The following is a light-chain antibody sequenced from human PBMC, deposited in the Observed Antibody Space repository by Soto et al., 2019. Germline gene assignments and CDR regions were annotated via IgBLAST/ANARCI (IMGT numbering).Light chain of an antibody. CDR2: DAV. CDR1: QSIGNY. CDR3: QHYNNYPWT. Sequence: IHMTLSPSSLSASVGHRVTITCRASQSIGNYLAWYQQKPGKAPKLLIYDAVSLERGVPSRFSGSGSGTEFTLTISSLQTDDFATYFCQHYNNYPWTFGQGTKVDIK. V-gene: IGKV1-5*01. J-gene: IGKJ1*01.